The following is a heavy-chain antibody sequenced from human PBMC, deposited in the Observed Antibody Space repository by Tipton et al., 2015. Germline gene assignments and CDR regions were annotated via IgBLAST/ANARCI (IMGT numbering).Heavy chain of an antibody. CDR1: TYSISRDSY. J-gene: IGHJ4*02. V-gene: IGHV4-38-2*02. CDR2: ISHRGRT. Sequence: TLSLTCTISTYSISRDSYWGWIRQPPGKGLEWIGAISHRGRTYYNPSLRSRVTISRDTSKNQFSLRLSSVTAADTAVYYCVCQDYDILTRDYQTVDYWGQGTLVTVSS. D-gene: IGHD3-9*01. CDR3: VCQDYDILTRDYQTVDY.